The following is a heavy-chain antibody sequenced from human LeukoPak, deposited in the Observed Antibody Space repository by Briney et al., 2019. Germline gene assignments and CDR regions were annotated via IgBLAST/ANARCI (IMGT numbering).Heavy chain of an antibody. Sequence: GASVKVSCKASGYTFTDYYMHWVRQAPGQGFEWMGWINPNDGDTNYAQKFQGRVTMTRDTSIRTAYMELSGLRSDDTAVYYCAREGGGAAPGYWFDPWGQGTLVTVSS. J-gene: IGHJ5*02. CDR1: GYTFTDYY. CDR3: AREGGGAAPGYWFDP. CDR2: INPNDGDT. D-gene: IGHD6-13*01. V-gene: IGHV1-2*02.